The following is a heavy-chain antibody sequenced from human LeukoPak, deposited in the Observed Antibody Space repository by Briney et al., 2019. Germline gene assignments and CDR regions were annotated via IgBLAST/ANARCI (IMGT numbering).Heavy chain of an antibody. D-gene: IGHD6-19*01. Sequence: PSETLSLTCTVSGGSISSYYWNWIRQPPGKGLEWIGYIYYSGSTNYNPSLKSRVTISVDTSKNQFSLKLSSVTAADTAVYYCARQWGSGWQDWFGPWGQGTLVTVSS. CDR1: GGSISSYY. V-gene: IGHV4-59*08. J-gene: IGHJ5*02. CDR2: IYYSGST. CDR3: ARQWGSGWQDWFGP.